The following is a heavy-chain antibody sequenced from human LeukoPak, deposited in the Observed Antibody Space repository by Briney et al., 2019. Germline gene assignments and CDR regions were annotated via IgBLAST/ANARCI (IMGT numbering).Heavy chain of an antibody. D-gene: IGHD3-10*01. CDR3: ARCGSRNYYNFDY. CDR1: GYTFTGWY. J-gene: IGHJ4*02. CDR2: INANSGGT. V-gene: IGHV1-2*02. Sequence: ASVKVSCKASGYTFTGWYMHWVGQAPGKGGEGMGWINANSGGTYYVQTFQGTLTMTRDTSIRTVYMELSSLRSDDTAVYYCARCGSRNYYNFDYWGQGALVTVSA.